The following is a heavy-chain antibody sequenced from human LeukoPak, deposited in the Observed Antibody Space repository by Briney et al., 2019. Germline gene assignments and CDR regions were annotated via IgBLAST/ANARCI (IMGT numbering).Heavy chain of an antibody. J-gene: IGHJ4*02. CDR2: ISSSSSYI. CDR1: RFTFSIYK. V-gene: IGHV3-21*01. CDR3: ARESGSGEFDY. D-gene: IGHD2-15*01. Sequence: PGGSLRLSCAASRFTFSIYKVNCVRQAPGKGLEWVSSISSSSSYIYYADSVKGRFTISRDNARNSLYLQMNSLRAEDTAVYYCARESGSGEFDYWGQGTLVTVSS.